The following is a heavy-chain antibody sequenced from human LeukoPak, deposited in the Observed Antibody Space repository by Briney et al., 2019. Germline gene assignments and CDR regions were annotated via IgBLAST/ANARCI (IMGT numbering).Heavy chain of an antibody. J-gene: IGHJ3*02. CDR3: AKAHYYDSSGYYYPHAFDI. CDR1: GFPFDDYA. D-gene: IGHD3-22*01. V-gene: IGHV3-9*01. Sequence: SLRLSCAASGFPFDDYAMHWVRQAPGKGLEWVSGISWNSGSIGYADSVKGRFTISRDNAKNSLYLQMNSLRAEDTALYYCAKAHYYDSSGYYYPHAFDIWGQGTMVTVSS. CDR2: ISWNSGSI.